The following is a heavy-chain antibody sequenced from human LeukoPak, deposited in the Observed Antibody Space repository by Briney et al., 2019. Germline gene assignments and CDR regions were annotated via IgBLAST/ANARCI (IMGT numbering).Heavy chain of an antibody. D-gene: IGHD3-22*01. Sequence: SVKVSCKASGGTFSSYAISWVRQAPGQGLEWMGGIIPIFGTANYAQKFQGRVTITTDESTSTAYMELSSLRSEDTAVYYCASPYYYDSSGYRDAFDIWGQGTMVTVSS. CDR2: IIPIFGTA. CDR3: ASPYYYDSSGYRDAFDI. V-gene: IGHV1-69*05. J-gene: IGHJ3*02. CDR1: GGTFSSYA.